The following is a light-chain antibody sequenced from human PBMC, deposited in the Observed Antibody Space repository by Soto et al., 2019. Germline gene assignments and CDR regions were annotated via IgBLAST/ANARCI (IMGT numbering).Light chain of an antibody. Sequence: QSVLTQPPSASGSPGQSVTISCSATSSDVGGYNYVSWYQQHPGKAPKLMIYEVSKRPSGVPDRFSGSKSGNTASLTVSGLQAEDEADYYCSSYAGSNNWNFGTGTKLTVL. V-gene: IGLV2-8*01. CDR3: SSYAGSNNWN. CDR1: SSDVGGYNY. J-gene: IGLJ1*01. CDR2: EVS.